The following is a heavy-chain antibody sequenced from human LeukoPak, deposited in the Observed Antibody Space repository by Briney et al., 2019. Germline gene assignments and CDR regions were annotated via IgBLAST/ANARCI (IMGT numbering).Heavy chain of an antibody. CDR3: AKVRSLYDSSGYTD. CDR1: GFTFDDYA. D-gene: IGHD3-22*01. CDR2: ISWNSGSI. V-gene: IGHV3-9*03. J-gene: IGHJ4*02. Sequence: GGSLRLSCAASGFTFDDYAMHWVRQAPGKGLEWVSGISWNSGSIGYADSVKGRFTISRDNAKNSLYLQMNSLRAEDMALYYCAKVRSLYDSSGYTDWGQGTLVTVSS.